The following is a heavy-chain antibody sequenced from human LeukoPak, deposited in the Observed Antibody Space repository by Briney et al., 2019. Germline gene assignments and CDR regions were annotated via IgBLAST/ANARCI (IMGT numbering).Heavy chain of an antibody. D-gene: IGHD3-9*01. V-gene: IGHV1-69*06. CDR3: AVYDILTGYYTTPPLYYYYYGMDV. Sequence: SVKVSCKASGGTFSSYAISWVRQAPGQGLEWMGGIIPIFGTANSAQKFQGRVTITADKSTSTAYMELSSLRSEDTAVYYCAVYDILTGYYTTPPLYYYYYGMDVWGKGTTVTVSS. CDR2: IIPIFGTA. CDR1: GGTFSSYA. J-gene: IGHJ6*04.